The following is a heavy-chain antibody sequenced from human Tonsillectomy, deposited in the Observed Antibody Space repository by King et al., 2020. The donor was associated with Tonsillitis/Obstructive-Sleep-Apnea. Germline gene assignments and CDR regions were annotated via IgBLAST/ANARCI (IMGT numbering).Heavy chain of an antibody. CDR1: GGSFSGYY. Sequence: VQLQQWGAGLLKPSETLSLTCAVYGGSFSGYYWSWIRQPPGKGLEWIGEINHSGSTNYNLSLKSRVTISVDTSKNQFSLKLSSVTAADTAVYYCASLRSGSYSFAFDIWGQGTMVTVSS. D-gene: IGHD3-10*01. V-gene: IGHV4-34*01. J-gene: IGHJ3*02. CDR2: INHSGST. CDR3: ASLRSGSYSFAFDI.